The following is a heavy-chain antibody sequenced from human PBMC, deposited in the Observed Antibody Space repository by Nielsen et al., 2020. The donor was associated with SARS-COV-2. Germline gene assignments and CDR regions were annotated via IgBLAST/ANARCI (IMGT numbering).Heavy chain of an antibody. CDR3: ARGGRYSSSWLYYYYYYMDV. J-gene: IGHJ6*03. V-gene: IGHV4-34*01. CDR1: GGSFSGYY. CDR2: INHSGST. D-gene: IGHD6-13*01. Sequence: SETLPLTCSVYGGSFSGYYWSWIRQPPGKGLEWSGEINHSGSTNYNPSLKSRVTISVDTSKNQFSLKLSSVTAADTAVYYCARGGRYSSSWLYYYYYYMDVWGKGTTVTVS.